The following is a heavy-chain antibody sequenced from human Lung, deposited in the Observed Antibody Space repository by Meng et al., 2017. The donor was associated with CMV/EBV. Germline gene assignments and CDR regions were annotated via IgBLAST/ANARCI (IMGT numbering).Heavy chain of an antibody. Sequence: ASXXVSXKASGYTFTGYYILWVRQAPGQGLEWMGWMNPDRGAVNYVQKFQGRVTMTRDSSISTAYMELSRLRSDDTAVYYCARDLKGTTATATGLYGMDVWXQGPTVTVSS. D-gene: IGHD4-11*01. J-gene: IGHJ6*02. CDR1: GYTFTGYY. V-gene: IGHV1-2*02. CDR3: ARDLKGTTATATGLYGMDV. CDR2: MNPDRGAV.